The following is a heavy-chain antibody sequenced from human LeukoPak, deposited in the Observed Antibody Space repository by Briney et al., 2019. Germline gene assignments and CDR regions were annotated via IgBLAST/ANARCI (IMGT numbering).Heavy chain of an antibody. Sequence: GASVKVSCKASGGTFSTYAISRVRQAPGQGLEWMGGIIPIFGTTNYAQKFQGRVTITTDEFTSTAYMELSSLRSEDTAVYYCASGVIPGYFDYWGQGTLVTVSS. J-gene: IGHJ4*02. CDR2: IIPIFGTT. CDR1: GGTFSTYA. CDR3: ASGVIPGYFDY. D-gene: IGHD2/OR15-2a*01. V-gene: IGHV1-69*05.